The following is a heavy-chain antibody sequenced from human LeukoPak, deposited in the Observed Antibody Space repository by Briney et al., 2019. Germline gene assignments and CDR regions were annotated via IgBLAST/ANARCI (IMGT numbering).Heavy chain of an antibody. CDR3: AMYRGLTMFDY. D-gene: IGHD3/OR15-3a*01. V-gene: IGHV4-39*01. CDR1: GGYISSSSYY. CDR2: ITDDGST. Sequence: SETLSLTCVVSGGYISSSSYYWGWIRQPPGKGLEWIGSITDDGSTPYNPSLKSRVTISVDTSKNQCSLKLSSVTAADTAVYYCAMYRGLTMFDYWGQGTLVTVSS. J-gene: IGHJ4*02.